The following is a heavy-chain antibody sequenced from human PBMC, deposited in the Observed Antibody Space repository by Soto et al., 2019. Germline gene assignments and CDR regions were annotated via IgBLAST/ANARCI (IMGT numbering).Heavy chain of an antibody. CDR1: GGSISSGGYS. CDR2: IYHSGRT. CDR3: ARWVEVSLDYFDS. D-gene: IGHD2-15*01. Sequence: PSETLSLTCAVSGGSISSGGYSWSWIRQPPGKGLEWIGYIYHSGRTHYNPSLKSRVAISVDTSKNQFSLYLNSVTAADTAVYYCARWVEVSLDYFDSWGQGTPVTSPQ. J-gene: IGHJ4*02. V-gene: IGHV4-30-2*05.